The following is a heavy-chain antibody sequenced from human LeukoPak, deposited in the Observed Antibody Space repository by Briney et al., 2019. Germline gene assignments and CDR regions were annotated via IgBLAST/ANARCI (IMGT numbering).Heavy chain of an antibody. J-gene: IGHJ6*03. CDR3: ARVVVGANFVPYYMDV. V-gene: IGHV3-21*01. Sequence: KIGGSLRLSCAASGFTLSSYSMNWVRQAPGKGLEWVSSISSSSSYIYYADSVKGRFTISRDNAKNSLYLQMNSLRAEDTAVYYCARVVVGANFVPYYMDVWGKGTTVTVSS. D-gene: IGHD1-26*01. CDR1: GFTLSSYS. CDR2: ISSSSSYI.